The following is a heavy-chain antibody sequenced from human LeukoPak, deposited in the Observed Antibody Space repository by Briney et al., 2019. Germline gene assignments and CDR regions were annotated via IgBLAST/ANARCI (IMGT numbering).Heavy chain of an antibody. J-gene: IGHJ4*02. Sequence: GGSLRLSCAASGFTFSSYAMHWVRQAPGKGLEYVSAISSNGGSTYYANSVKGRFTISRDNSKNTLYLQMGSLRAEDMAVYYCARDFAYYDILTGLVPPTFDYWGQGTLVTVSS. CDR1: GFTFSSYA. CDR3: ARDFAYYDILTGLVPPTFDY. V-gene: IGHV3-64*01. CDR2: ISSNGGST. D-gene: IGHD3-9*01.